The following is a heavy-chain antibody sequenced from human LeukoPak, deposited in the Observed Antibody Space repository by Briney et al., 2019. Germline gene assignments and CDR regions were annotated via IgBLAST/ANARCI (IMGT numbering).Heavy chain of an antibody. J-gene: IGHJ4*02. D-gene: IGHD3-10*01. CDR1: ALTFSSYG. V-gene: IGHV3-23*01. Sequence: GGSLRLSCAASALTFSSYGMRWVRQAPGKGLEWVSAISGSGGSTYYADSVKGRFTISRDNSKNTLYLQMNSLRAEDTAVYYCARVSNYYGSGNYQKQFDYWGQGTLVTVSS. CDR3: ARVSNYYGSGNYQKQFDY. CDR2: ISGSGGST.